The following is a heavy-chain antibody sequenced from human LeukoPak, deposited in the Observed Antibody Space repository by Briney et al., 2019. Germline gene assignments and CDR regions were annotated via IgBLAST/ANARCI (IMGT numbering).Heavy chain of an antibody. J-gene: IGHJ6*03. CDR1: GFTFSSYW. CDR2: IKQDGSEN. D-gene: IGHD3-3*01. Sequence: GGSLRHACAASGFTFSSYWLSWVRQAPGKGLEWVADIKQDGSENDYVDSVKGRFTISRDNAKNSLYLQMNSLRAEDTAVYYCARGPTYYDFWSGYYMFYYYMDVWGKGTTVTVSS. CDR3: ARGPTYYDFWSGYYMFYYYMDV. V-gene: IGHV3-7*01.